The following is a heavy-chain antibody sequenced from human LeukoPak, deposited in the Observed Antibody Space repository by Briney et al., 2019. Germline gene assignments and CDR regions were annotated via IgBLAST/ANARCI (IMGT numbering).Heavy chain of an antibody. V-gene: IGHV3-23*01. J-gene: IGHJ5*02. Sequence: GGSLRLSCVASGFTFSTYGMSWVRQAPGKRLEWVAAVSSTGSGTYYPDSLKGRFIISRDNSQNTVFLQMKSLRPEDTAFYFCAKDGPLLWFGPTDAWGQGILVTVSS. CDR3: AKDGPLLWFGPTDA. CDR1: GFTFSTYG. CDR2: VSSTGSGT. D-gene: IGHD3-10*01.